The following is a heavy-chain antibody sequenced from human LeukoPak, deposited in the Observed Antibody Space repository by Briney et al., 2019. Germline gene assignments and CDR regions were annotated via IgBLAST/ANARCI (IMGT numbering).Heavy chain of an antibody. V-gene: IGHV3-7*04. CDR1: GFTFSSYW. CDR3: ARDRRYYDILTGYYGAFDI. CDR2: IKQDGSEK. D-gene: IGHD3-9*01. J-gene: IGHJ3*02. Sequence: PGGSLRLSCAASGFTFSSYWMSWVRRAPGKGLEWVANIKQDGSEKYYVDSVKGRFTISRDNAKNSLYLQMNSLRAEDTAVYYCARDRRYYDILTGYYGAFDIWGQGTMVTVSS.